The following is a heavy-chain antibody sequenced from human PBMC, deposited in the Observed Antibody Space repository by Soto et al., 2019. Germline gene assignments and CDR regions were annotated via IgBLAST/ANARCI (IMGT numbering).Heavy chain of an antibody. CDR3: VKEGVAAIFGMVYDGVND. V-gene: IGHV3-9*01. CDR2: ISWNSENI. CDR1: GFTFEAYP. J-gene: IGHJ3*01. D-gene: IGHD3-3*01. Sequence: EVQLVESGGDLVQPGRSLRLSCAASGFTFEAYPMHWVRQPPGKGLEWVSGISWNSENIDYADSVKGRFTISRDNAKKSIYLEMAGLRVEDTAQYFCVKEGVAAIFGMVYDGVNDWGRGTMVTVSS.